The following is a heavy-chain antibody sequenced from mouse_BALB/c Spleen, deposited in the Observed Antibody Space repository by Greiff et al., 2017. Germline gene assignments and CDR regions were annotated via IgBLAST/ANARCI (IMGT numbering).Heavy chain of an antibody. V-gene: IGHV5-17*02. CDR2: ISSGSSTI. CDR1: GFTFSSFG. J-gene: IGHJ4*01. Sequence: EVQGVESGGGLVQPGGSRKLSCAASGFTFSSFGMHWVRQAPEKGLEWVAYISSGSSTIYYADTVKGRFTISRDNPKNTLFLQMTSLRSEDTAMYYCARASYYRYLYYAMDYWGQGTSVTVSS. CDR3: ARASYYRYLYYAMDY. D-gene: IGHD2-14*01.